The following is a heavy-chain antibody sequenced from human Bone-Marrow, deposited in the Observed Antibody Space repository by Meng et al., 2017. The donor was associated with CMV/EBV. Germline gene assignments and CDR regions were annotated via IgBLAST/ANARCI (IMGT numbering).Heavy chain of an antibody. CDR1: GFTFSSYG. Sequence: GGSLRLSCAASGFTFSSYGMHWVRQAPGKGLEWVAFIRYDGSNKYYADSVKGRFTISRDNSKNTLYLQMNSLRAEDTAVYYCAKERYYYDSSGPGVDYWGQGTLVTGSS. CDR3: AKERYYYDSSGPGVDY. D-gene: IGHD3-22*01. J-gene: IGHJ4*02. CDR2: IRYDGSNK. V-gene: IGHV3-30*02.